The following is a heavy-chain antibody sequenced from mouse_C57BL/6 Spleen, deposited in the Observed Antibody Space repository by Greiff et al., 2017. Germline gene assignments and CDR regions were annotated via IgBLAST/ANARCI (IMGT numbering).Heavy chain of an antibody. CDR2: IDPSDSYT. CDR3: ARRHYYGAGPYYFDY. J-gene: IGHJ2*01. Sequence: VQLQQPGAELVMPGASVKLSCKASGYTFTSYWMHWVKQRPGQGLEWIGEIDPSDSYTNYNQKFKGKSTLTVDKSSSTAYMQLSSLTSEDSAVYYCARRHYYGAGPYYFDYWGQGTTLTVSS. CDR1: GYTFTSYW. V-gene: IGHV1-69*01. D-gene: IGHD1-2*01.